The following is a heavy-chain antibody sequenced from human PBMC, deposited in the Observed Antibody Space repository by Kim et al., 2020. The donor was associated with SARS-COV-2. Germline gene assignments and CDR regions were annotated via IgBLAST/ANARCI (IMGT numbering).Heavy chain of an antibody. Sequence: SETLSLICTVSGGSISSSSYYWGWIRQPPGKGLEWIGSIYYSGSTYYNPSLKSRVTISVDTSKNQFSLKLSSVTAADTAVYYCAREFRRGTFDYWGQGTLVTVSS. CDR2: IYYSGST. J-gene: IGHJ4*02. CDR3: AREFRRGTFDY. CDR1: GGSISSSSYY. V-gene: IGHV4-39*07.